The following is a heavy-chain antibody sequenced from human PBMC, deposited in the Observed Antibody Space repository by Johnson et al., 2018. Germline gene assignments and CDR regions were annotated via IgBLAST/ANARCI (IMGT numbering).Heavy chain of an antibody. CDR2: INHTGST. D-gene: IGHD4-17*01. J-gene: IGHJ3*02. CDR3: AGWDHYGDYNARAFDI. Sequence: QVQLQQWGAGLLKPSETLSLTCAVYGGSFSGYYWTWIRQPPGKGLEWIGEINHTGSTNYNPSLKSRVPISVDPSKNHFYLDLSFVTAADTAMYSCAGWDHYGDYNARAFDIWGQGTMGPVSS. CDR1: GGSFSGYY. V-gene: IGHV4-34*01.